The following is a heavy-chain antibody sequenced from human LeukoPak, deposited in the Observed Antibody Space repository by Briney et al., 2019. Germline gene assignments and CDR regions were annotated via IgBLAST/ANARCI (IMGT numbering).Heavy chain of an antibody. CDR2: ISSSGSTI. CDR1: GFTFSDYY. J-gene: IGHJ4*02. Sequence: GGSLRLSCAASGFTFSDYYMSWIRQAPGKGLEWVSYISSSGSTIYYADSVKGRFTISRDNSKNTLFLQMNSLRAEDSAVYYCATDREGDPSAYYLVGGQGTLITVSS. CDR3: ATDREGDPSAYYLV. D-gene: IGHD3-22*01. V-gene: IGHV3-11*01.